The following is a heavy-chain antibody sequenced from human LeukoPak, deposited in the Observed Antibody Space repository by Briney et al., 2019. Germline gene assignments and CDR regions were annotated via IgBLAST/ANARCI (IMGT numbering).Heavy chain of an antibody. D-gene: IGHD4-17*01. Sequence: GASVKVSCKASGGTFSSYAISWVRQAPGQGFEWMGRIIPILGIANYAQKFQGRVTITADKSTSTAYMELSSLRSEDTAVYYCANLPDDYGDIDYWGQGTLVTVSS. CDR1: GGTFSSYA. V-gene: IGHV1-69*04. J-gene: IGHJ4*02. CDR3: ANLPDDYGDIDY. CDR2: IIPILGIA.